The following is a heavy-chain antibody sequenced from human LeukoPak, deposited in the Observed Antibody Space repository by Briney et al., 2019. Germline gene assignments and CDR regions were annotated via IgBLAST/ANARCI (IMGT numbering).Heavy chain of an antibody. Sequence: ASVKVSCKASGGTFSSYAISWVRQAPGQGLEWMGWISAYNGNTNYAQKLQGRVTMTTDTSTSTAYMELRSLRSDDTAVYYCARAYCGGDCYSREFDYWGQGTLVTVSS. CDR1: GGTFSSYA. J-gene: IGHJ4*02. CDR2: ISAYNGNT. V-gene: IGHV1-18*01. CDR3: ARAYCGGDCYSREFDY. D-gene: IGHD2-21*02.